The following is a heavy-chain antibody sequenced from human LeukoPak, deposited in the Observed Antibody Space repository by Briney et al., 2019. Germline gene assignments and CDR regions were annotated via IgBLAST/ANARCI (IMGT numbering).Heavy chain of an antibody. Sequence: GGSLRLSCAASGFTFSSYEMNWVRQAPGKGLEWISYIGIDSGNTNYADSVKGRFTISGDKAKNSLYLQMNSLRVEDTAVYYCARASTEYAVTDGFDTWGPGTLVTVSS. J-gene: IGHJ5*02. D-gene: IGHD4-17*01. CDR3: ARASTEYAVTDGFDT. CDR2: IGIDSGNT. V-gene: IGHV3-48*03. CDR1: GFTFSSYE.